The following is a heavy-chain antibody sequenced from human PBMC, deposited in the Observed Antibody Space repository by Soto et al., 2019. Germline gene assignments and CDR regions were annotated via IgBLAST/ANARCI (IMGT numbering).Heavy chain of an antibody. J-gene: IGHJ1*01. CDR1: GYTFTSYG. CDR2: ISAYNGNT. V-gene: IGHV1-18*01. D-gene: IGHD2-2*02. Sequence: ASVKVSCKASGYTFTSYGISWVRQAPGQGLEWMGWISAYNGNTNYAQKLQGRVTMTTDTSTSTAYMELRSLRSDDTAVYYCARDAPSGQVYHPFFQHWGQGTLVTVSS. CDR3: ARDAPSGQVYHPFFQH.